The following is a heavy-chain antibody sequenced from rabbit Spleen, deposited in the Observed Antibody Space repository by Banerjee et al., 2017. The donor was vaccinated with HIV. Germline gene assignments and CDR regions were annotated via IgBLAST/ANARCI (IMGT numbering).Heavy chain of an antibody. J-gene: IGHJ4*01. CDR3: VRDRANIGGDYGPFYFDL. CDR1: GFDFSGYG. CDR2: IDPIFGST. D-gene: IGHD2-1*01. V-gene: IGHV1S47*01. Sequence: QEQLEESGGDLVQPGGSLKLSCKASGFDFSGYGVSWVRQAPGKGLEWIGYIDPIFGSTYFASWVNGRFTISSHNAQNTLYLQLNSLTAADTATYFCVRDRANIGGDYGPFYFDLWGPGTLVTVS.